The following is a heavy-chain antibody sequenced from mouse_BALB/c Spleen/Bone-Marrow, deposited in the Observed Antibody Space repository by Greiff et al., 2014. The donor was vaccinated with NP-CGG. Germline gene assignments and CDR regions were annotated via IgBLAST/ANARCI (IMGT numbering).Heavy chain of an antibody. D-gene: IGHD2-2*01. V-gene: IGHV5-6*01. CDR3: ARQGYGYDGFDY. CDR2: ISSGGSYT. J-gene: IGHJ2*01. CDR1: GFTFSSYG. Sequence: EVKLMESGGDLVKPGGSPKLSCAASGFTFSSYGMSWVRQTPDKRLEWVATISSGGSYTYYPDSVKGRFTISRDNAKNTLYLQMSSLKSEDTAMYYCARQGYGYDGFDYWGQGTTLTVSS.